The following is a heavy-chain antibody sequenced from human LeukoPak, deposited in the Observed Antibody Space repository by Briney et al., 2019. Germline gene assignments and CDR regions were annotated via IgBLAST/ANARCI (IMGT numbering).Heavy chain of an antibody. CDR3: ARMGAKGVYYYDSSGYLIDY. CDR1: GGSISSYY. V-gene: IGHV4-39*07. J-gene: IGHJ4*02. Sequence: SETLSLTCTVSGGSISSYYWGWIRQPPGKGLEWIGSIYYSGSTYYNPSLKSRVTISVDTSKNQFSLKLSSVTAADTAVYYCARMGAKGVYYYDSSGYLIDYWGQGTLVTVSS. D-gene: IGHD3-22*01. CDR2: IYYSGST.